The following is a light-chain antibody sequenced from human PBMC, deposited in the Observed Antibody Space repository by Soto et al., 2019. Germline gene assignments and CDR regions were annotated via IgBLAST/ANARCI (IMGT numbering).Light chain of an antibody. CDR2: RAS. CDR1: QTISRW. CDR3: QQNKIYPLT. V-gene: IGKV1-5*03. J-gene: IGKJ1*01. Sequence: PYTLSPSVGDRVTITCRASQTISRWLDWYQQRPGKAPNLLIYRASTLQSGVPSRFSGSGSGTEFTLTISSLQPDDFATYYCQQNKIYPLTFGQGTKVDI.